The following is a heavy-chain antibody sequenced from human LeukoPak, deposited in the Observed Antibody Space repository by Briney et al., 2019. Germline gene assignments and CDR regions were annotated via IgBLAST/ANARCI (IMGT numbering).Heavy chain of an antibody. CDR3: ARGRSAVAGGFDY. Sequence: GGSLRLSCAASGFTFSSYAMHWVRQAPGKGLEWVAVISYDGSNKYYADSVKGRFTISRDNSKNTLYLQMSSLRAEDTAVYYCARGRSAVAGGFDYWGQGTLVTVSS. CDR1: GFTFSSYA. D-gene: IGHD6-19*01. J-gene: IGHJ4*02. V-gene: IGHV3-30-3*01. CDR2: ISYDGSNK.